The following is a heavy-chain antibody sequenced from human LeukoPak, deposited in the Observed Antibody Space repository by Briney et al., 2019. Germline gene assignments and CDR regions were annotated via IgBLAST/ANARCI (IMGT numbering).Heavy chain of an antibody. Sequence: ASVKASCKASGYTFTSYGISWVRQAPGQGLEWMGWISAYNGNTNYAQKLQGRVTMTTDTSTSTAYMELRSLRSDDTAVYYCARGRLIMLNGWFDPWGQGTLVTVSS. CDR1: GYTFTSYG. V-gene: IGHV1-18*01. CDR2: ISAYNGNT. D-gene: IGHD3-10*01. J-gene: IGHJ5*02. CDR3: ARGRLIMLNGWFDP.